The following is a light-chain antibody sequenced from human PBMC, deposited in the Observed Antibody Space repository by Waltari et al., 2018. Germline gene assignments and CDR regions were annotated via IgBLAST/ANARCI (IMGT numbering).Light chain of an antibody. CDR3: QQTFSIPRSS. Sequence: DIQMTQSPSSLSASVGDRVTITCRATQSINNYLNWYQHKPGSSPKLLIYAASSLQSGVPSRLTGSGSGTHFTLTITSLQPEYFATYYCQQTFSIPRSSFGQGTKLEIK. CDR2: AAS. CDR1: QSINNY. J-gene: IGKJ2*01. V-gene: IGKV1-39*01.